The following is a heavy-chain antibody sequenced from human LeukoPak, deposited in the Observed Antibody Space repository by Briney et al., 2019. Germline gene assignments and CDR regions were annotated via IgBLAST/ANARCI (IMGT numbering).Heavy chain of an antibody. D-gene: IGHD5-12*01. Sequence: GGSLRLSCTASGFTFSGYSMNWVRQAPGKGLEWVSYIGRGSGTIYYADSVRDRFTISRDNAKNSLYLQMNSLRVEDTAVYYCARAGGIESAFDWGQGTLVSVSS. J-gene: IGHJ4*02. CDR2: IGRGSGTI. V-gene: IGHV3-48*04. CDR1: GFTFSGYS. CDR3: ARAGGIESAFD.